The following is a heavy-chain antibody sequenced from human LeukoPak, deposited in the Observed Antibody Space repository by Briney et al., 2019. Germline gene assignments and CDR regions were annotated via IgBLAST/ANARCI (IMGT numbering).Heavy chain of an antibody. CDR3: ARDTYRFFDL. V-gene: IGHV3-21*01. J-gene: IGHJ2*01. CDR1: GFTFSSYS. Sequence: GGSLRLSCAASGFTFSSYSMNWVRQAPGKGLEWVSSISSGSTYMYYADSVKGRFTISRDNAQNSMYLQMNSLRAEDTAVYYCARDTYRFFDLWGRGTLVTVSS. CDR2: ISSGSTYM.